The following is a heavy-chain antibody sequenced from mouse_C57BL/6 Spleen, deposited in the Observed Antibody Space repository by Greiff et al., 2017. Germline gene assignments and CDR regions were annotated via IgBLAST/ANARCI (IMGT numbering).Heavy chain of an antibody. CDR2: IWSGGGT. Sequence: VKLVESGPGLVQPSQSLSITCTVSGFSLTSYGVHWVRQSPGKGLEWLGVIWSGGGTDYNAAFISSLSISKDNSKSQVFFKMNSLQADDTAIYYCARPRDYAMDYWGQGTSVTVSS. D-gene: IGHD3-1*01. J-gene: IGHJ4*01. CDR1: GFSLTSYG. CDR3: ARPRDYAMDY. V-gene: IGHV2-2*01.